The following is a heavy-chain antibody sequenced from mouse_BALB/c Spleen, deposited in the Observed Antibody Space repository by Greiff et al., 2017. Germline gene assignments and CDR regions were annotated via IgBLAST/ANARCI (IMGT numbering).Heavy chain of an antibody. D-gene: IGHD3-1*01. CDR1: GFNIKDTY. Sequence: EVKLQESGAELVKPGASVKLSCTASGFNIKDTYMHWVKQRPEQGLEWIGRIDPANGNTKYDPKFQGKATITADTSSNTAYLQLSSLTSEDTAVYYCARGRGYLMDYWGQGTSVTVSS. CDR3: ARGRGYLMDY. J-gene: IGHJ4*01. CDR2: IDPANGNT. V-gene: IGHV14-3*02.